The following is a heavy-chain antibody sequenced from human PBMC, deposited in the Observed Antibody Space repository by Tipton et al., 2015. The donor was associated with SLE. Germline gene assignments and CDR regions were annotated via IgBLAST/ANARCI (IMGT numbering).Heavy chain of an antibody. CDR2: ISTYNGDT. V-gene: IGHV1-18*01. Sequence: QVQLVQSGAEVKKPGASVKVSCKASGYIFTNYVITWVRQAPGQGLEWMGWISTYNGDTNYAQNFQGRVTMTTDTSTSTAYMELRSLRSDDTAVYYCARESGATDDYWGQGSLVTVSS. J-gene: IGHJ4*02. CDR3: ARESGATDDY. CDR1: GYIFTNYV. D-gene: IGHD1-26*01.